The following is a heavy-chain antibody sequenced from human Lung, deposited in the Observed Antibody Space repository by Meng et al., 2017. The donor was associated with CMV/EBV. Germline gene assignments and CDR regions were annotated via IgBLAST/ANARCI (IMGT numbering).Heavy chain of an antibody. J-gene: IGHJ4*02. Sequence: SXTXSLXCTVSGGSISSSSYYWGWIRQPPWKGLEWSGSIYYSGSTYYNPSLKSRVTISVDTSKNQCSLKLSSVTAADTAVYYCAIGYDLRFDYWGQGTLVTVSS. D-gene: IGHD5-12*01. CDR1: GGSISSSSYY. V-gene: IGHV4-39*01. CDR2: IYYSGST. CDR3: AIGYDLRFDY.